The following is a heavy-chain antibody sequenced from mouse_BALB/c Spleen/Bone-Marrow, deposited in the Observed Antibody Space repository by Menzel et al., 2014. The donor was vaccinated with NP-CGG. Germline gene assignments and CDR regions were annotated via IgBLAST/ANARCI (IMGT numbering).Heavy chain of an antibody. V-gene: IGHV7-3*02. Sequence: EVHLVESGGGLVQPGGSLRLSCATSGFTFTDYYMSWVRQPPGKALEWLGFIRNKANGYTTEYSASVKGRSTISRDNSQSILYLQMNTLRAEDSATYYCAREIINDYHWYFNVWGAGTTVTVSS. CDR3: AREIINDYHWYFNV. J-gene: IGHJ1*01. CDR2: IRNKANGYTT. D-gene: IGHD2-4*01. CDR1: GFTFTDYY.